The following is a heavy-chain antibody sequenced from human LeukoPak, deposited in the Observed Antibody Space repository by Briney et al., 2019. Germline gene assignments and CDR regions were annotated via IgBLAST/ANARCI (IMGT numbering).Heavy chain of an antibody. V-gene: IGHV4-38-2*01. J-gene: IGHJ4*02. CDR2: IYHSGST. Sequence: SETLSLTCAVSGYSISSGYYWGWIRQAPGKGLEWIGSIYHSGSTHYNPSLKSRVTISVDTPRNQFSLKLSAMTAADTAVYYCARNGTSSYFDYWGQGTLVTVSS. D-gene: IGHD2-2*01. CDR1: GYSISSGYY. CDR3: ARNGTSSYFDY.